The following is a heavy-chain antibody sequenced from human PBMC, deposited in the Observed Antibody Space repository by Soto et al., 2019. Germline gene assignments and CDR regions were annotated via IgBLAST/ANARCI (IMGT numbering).Heavy chain of an antibody. J-gene: IGHJ4*02. CDR2: MSPNSGDT. CDR1: GYTFTDYD. D-gene: IGHD6-19*01. Sequence: ASVKVSCKASGYTFTDYDINWMRQAAGQGLEWLGWMSPNSGDTGYAQKFQGRVTMTRSTSIATAYMELSSLTSEDTAVYFCARNPPNTGCFDSWGGGTQVTVS. CDR3: ARNPPNTGCFDS. V-gene: IGHV1-8*01.